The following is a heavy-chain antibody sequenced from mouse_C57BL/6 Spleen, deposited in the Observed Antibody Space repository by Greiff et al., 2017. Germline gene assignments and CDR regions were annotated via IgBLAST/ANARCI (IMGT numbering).Heavy chain of an antibody. V-gene: IGHV10-1*01. CDR1: GFSFNTYA. CDR3: VRQEDSGWFAY. D-gene: IGHD4-1*01. J-gene: IGHJ3*01. Sequence: GGGLVQPKGSLKLSCAASGFSFNTYAMNWVRQAPGKGLEWVARIRSKSNNYATYYADSVKDRFTISRDDSESMLYLQMNNLKTEDTAMYYCVRQEDSGWFAYWGQGTLVTVSA. CDR2: IRSKSNNYAT.